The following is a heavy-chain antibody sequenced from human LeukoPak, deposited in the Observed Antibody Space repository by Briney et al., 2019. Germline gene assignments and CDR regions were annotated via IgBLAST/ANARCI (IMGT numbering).Heavy chain of an antibody. V-gene: IGHV4-39*01. CDR2: IYYTGST. CDR1: GGSVTSYY. J-gene: IGHJ4*02. Sequence: PSETLTLTCTVSGGSVTSYYWGWIRQPPGKGLEWIGTIYYTGSTYYKPSLKSRVTISVDTSKNQFSLKLSSVTAADTAVYYCARRSSGWYFFDYWVQGTLVTVSS. D-gene: IGHD6-19*01. CDR3: ARRSSGWYFFDY.